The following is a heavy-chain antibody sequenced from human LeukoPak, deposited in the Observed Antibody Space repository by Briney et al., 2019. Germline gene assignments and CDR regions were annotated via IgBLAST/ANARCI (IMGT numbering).Heavy chain of an antibody. CDR1: GYSFTSYW. J-gene: IGHJ4*02. V-gene: IGHV5-51*01. CDR2: IYPGDSDT. Sequence: RPGESLKISCKGSGYSFTSYWIGWVRQMPGKGLEWMGIIYPGDSDTRYSPSFQGQVTISADKSISTAYLQWSSLKASDTAIYYCARTNSGSYWGPYEYWGQGTLITVSS. D-gene: IGHD1-26*01. CDR3: ARTNSGSYWGPYEY.